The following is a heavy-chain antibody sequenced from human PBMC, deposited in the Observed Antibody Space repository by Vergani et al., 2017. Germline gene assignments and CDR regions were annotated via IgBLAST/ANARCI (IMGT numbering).Heavy chain of an antibody. Sequence: VQLVESGGGVVQPGESLRLSCAASGFTISSFWMIWVRQTPGKGLEWVANIKQDESEIYYVDSVKGRFTISRDNAKNSLFLQMNSLRDEDTAVYYCATMWEIIQNLRTDWYFDLWGRGTLVTVSS. CDR3: ATMWEIIQNLRTDWYFDL. D-gene: IGHD1-26*01. CDR2: IKQDESEI. CDR1: GFTISSFW. V-gene: IGHV3-7*01. J-gene: IGHJ2*01.